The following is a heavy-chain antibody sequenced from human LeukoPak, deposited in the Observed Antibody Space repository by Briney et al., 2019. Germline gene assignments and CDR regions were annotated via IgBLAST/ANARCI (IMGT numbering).Heavy chain of an antibody. CDR2: ISVSGTTM. J-gene: IGHJ4*02. D-gene: IGHD3-10*01. V-gene: IGHV3-11*01. CDR3: ARDDYYYGSGSYTGY. Sequence: GGSLRLSCATSGFTFTDYYMSWIRQAPGKGLEWVSYISVSGTTMYYADSVKGRFTLSRDNAKNSLSLQMNSLRAEDTAVYYCARDDYYYGSGSYTGYWGQGTLVTVSS. CDR1: GFTFTDYY.